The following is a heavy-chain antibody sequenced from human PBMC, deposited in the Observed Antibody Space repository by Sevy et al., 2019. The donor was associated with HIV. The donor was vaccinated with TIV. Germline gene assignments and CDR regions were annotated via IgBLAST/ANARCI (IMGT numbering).Heavy chain of an antibody. CDR2: IDPNNGNS. J-gene: IGHJ4*01. CDR3: TRDDIYTHPWEFDW. D-gene: IGHD1-26*01. V-gene: IGHV1-2*02. Sequence: ASVKVSCKASGYTFTDYYMHWVRQAPGQGLEWMGWIDPNNGNSNSAQKFQGRLTLTNDMSISTAYMELSRLRSDDTAIYFCTRDDIYTHPWEFDWWSHGALVTVSS. CDR1: GYTFTDYY.